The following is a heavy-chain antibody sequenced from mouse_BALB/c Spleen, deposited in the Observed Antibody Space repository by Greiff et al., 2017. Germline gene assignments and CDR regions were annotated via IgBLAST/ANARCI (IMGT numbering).Heavy chain of an antibody. Sequence: VQLQQPGAELVKPGASVKLSCKASGYTFTSYYMYWVKQRPGQGLEWIGGINPSNGGTNFNEKFKSKATLTVDKSSSTAYMQLSSLTSEDSAVYDCARGGREGGYYAMDYWGQGTSVTVSS. CDR1: GYTFTSYY. CDR3: ARGGREGGYYAMDY. J-gene: IGHJ4*01. CDR2: INPSNGGT. V-gene: IGHV1S81*02. D-gene: IGHD3-3*01.